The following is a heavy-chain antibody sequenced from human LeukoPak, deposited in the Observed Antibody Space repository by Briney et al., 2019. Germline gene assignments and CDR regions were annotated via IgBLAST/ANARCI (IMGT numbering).Heavy chain of an antibody. D-gene: IGHD6-19*01. V-gene: IGHV3-30*02. Sequence: GGSLRLSCAASGFSFSSYGMHWVRQAPGKGLEWVTFIWSDAVNKYYADSVKGRSYYADSVKGRFTISRDNSKNTLFLQMNSLRGEDTAMYYCARVQGGGYRTADYWGQGTLVTVSS. CDR2: IWSDAVNKYYADSVKGRS. CDR1: GFSFSSYG. CDR3: ARVQGGGYRTADY. J-gene: IGHJ4*02.